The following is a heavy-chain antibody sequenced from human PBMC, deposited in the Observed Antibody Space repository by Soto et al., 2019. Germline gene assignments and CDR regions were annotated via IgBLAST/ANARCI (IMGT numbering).Heavy chain of an antibody. CDR1: GYTFTSYA. V-gene: IGHV1-3*01. CDR3: AAVVAGRGYYFDY. J-gene: IGHJ4*02. Sequence: QVQLVQSGAEVKKPGASVKVSCKASGYTFTSYAMHWVRQAPGQRLEWMGWINAGNGNTKYSQKFQGRVTITRDTSASTAYMGLSSLRSEDTAVYYCAAVVAGRGYYFDYWGQGTLVTVSS. D-gene: IGHD6-19*01. CDR2: INAGNGNT.